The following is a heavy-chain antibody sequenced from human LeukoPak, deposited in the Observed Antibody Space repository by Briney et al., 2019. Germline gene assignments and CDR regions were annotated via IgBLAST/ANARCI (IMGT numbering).Heavy chain of an antibody. CDR1: GFTFSSYG. Sequence: GGSLRLSCAASGFTFSSYGMHWVRQAPGKGLEWVAFIRHDGSNKKYADSVKGRFTISRDNAKNSLYLQMNSLRAEDTALYYCARVGYYYDSSGYYYYYYMDVWGKGTTVTVSS. CDR3: ARVGYYYDSSGYYYYYYMDV. CDR2: IRHDGSNK. J-gene: IGHJ6*03. V-gene: IGHV3-30*02. D-gene: IGHD3-22*01.